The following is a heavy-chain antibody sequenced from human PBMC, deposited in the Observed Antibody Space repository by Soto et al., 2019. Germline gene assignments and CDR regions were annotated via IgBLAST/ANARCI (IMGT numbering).Heavy chain of an antibody. Sequence: QITLKESGPTLVKPTQTLTLTCTFSAFSLSTGGVGVGWIRQPPGKALEWLALIYWDDDKRYSPSLRSRLTITKDTSKNQPVLTTTIMDPVDTATYYCIQSRCGGDCLQSYASYYYYGMDVWGQGTTVTVSS. V-gene: IGHV2-5*02. CDR1: AFSLSTGGVG. CDR3: IQSRCGGDCLQSYASYYYYGMDV. J-gene: IGHJ6*02. CDR2: IYWDDDK. D-gene: IGHD2-21*02.